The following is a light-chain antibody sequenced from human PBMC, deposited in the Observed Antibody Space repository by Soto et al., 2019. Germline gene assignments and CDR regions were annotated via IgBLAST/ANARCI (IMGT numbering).Light chain of an antibody. V-gene: IGKV3-20*01. J-gene: IGKJ4*01. CDR1: QTVTSSY. Sequence: EIVLTQSPGTLSLSPGERATLSCRASQTVTSSYLAWYQQKPGQAPRLLVFGVSSRATGISDRFRGVGSGTSFTLTISRLEPEDSAVYYCQQYGSSPLTFGGGTKVEI. CDR2: GVS. CDR3: QQYGSSPLT.